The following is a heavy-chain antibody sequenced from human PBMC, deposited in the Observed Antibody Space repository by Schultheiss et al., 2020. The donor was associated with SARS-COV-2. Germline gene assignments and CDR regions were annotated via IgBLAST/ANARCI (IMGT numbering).Heavy chain of an antibody. CDR1: GLTFSGSA. Sequence: GGSLRLSCSASGLTFSGSAMHWVRQAPGKGLEWVSGISWNSGSIGYADSVKGRFTISRDNAKNSLYLQMNSLRAEDTALYYCAKDMHSSSWWDYYYYGMDVWGQGTTVTVSS. J-gene: IGHJ6*02. V-gene: IGHV3-9*01. D-gene: IGHD6-13*01. CDR2: ISWNSGSI. CDR3: AKDMHSSSWWDYYYYGMDV.